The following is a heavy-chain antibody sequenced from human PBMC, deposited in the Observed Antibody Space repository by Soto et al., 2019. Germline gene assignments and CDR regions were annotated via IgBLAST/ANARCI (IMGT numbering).Heavy chain of an antibody. CDR3: AKFYCISTMCQAPAAKLTGGFEI. CDR1: GFTFSSYA. J-gene: IGHJ3*02. D-gene: IGHD2-2*01. Sequence: EPQLLESGGGLGHPGGSLRLSCAASGFTFSSYAMSWVRQAPGKGLEWVAAISGSGASTYYADSVRGRSTISRDNSKKTVDLQMDSLRAEDTAVYYCAKFYCISTMCQAPAAKLTGGFEIWGQGTLVTVSS. V-gene: IGHV3-23*01. CDR2: ISGSGAST.